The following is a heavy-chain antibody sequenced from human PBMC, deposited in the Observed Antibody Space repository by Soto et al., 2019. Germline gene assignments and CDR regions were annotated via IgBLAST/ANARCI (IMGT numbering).Heavy chain of an antibody. D-gene: IGHD4-17*01. CDR1: GYTFTSYG. J-gene: IGHJ4*02. Sequence: QVPLVQSGAEVKKPGASVKVSCKASGYTFTSYGISWVRQAPGQGLEWMGWNSAYNGNTNYAQKLQGRVTMTTDTSTSTAYMELRSLRSDDTAVYYCARDVPSEVDGDHSFDYWGQGTLVTVSS. CDR3: ARDVPSEVDGDHSFDY. CDR2: NSAYNGNT. V-gene: IGHV1-18*01.